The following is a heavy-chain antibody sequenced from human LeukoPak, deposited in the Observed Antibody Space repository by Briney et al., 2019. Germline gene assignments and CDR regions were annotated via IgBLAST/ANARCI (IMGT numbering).Heavy chain of an antibody. CDR3: AKDLSHGWYSLYYFDY. J-gene: IGHJ4*02. Sequence: GGSLRLSCAASGFTFSSYGMHWVRQAPGKGLEWVAFIRYDGSNKYYADSVKGRFTISRDNSKNTLYLQMNSLRAEDTAVYYCAKDLSHGWYSLYYFDYWGQGTLVTVSS. CDR1: GFTFSSYG. V-gene: IGHV3-30*02. CDR2: IRYDGSNK. D-gene: IGHD6-19*01.